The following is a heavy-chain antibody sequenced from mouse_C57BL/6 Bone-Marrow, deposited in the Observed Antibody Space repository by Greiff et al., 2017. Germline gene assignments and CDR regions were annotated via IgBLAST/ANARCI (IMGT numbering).Heavy chain of an antibody. D-gene: IGHD1-1*01. Sequence: QVQLQQPGAELVKPGASVKLSCKASGYTFTSYWMHWVKQRPGQGLEWIGMIHPNSGSTNYNEKFKSKATLTVDKSSSTAYMQLSSLTSEDSAVYYCARVTTRFYYFDYWGQCTTLTVSS. CDR2: IHPNSGST. CDR3: ARVTTRFYYFDY. V-gene: IGHV1-64*01. J-gene: IGHJ2*01. CDR1: GYTFTSYW.